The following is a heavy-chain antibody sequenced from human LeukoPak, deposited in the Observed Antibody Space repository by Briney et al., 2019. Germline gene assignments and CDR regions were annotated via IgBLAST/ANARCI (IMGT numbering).Heavy chain of an antibody. CDR3: ARVGGMGAAGTHFDY. CDR1: GYTFTSYG. D-gene: IGHD6-13*01. Sequence: ASVKVSCKASGYTFTSYGISWVRQAPGQGLEWMGWISAYNGNTNYAQKLQGRVTMTTDTSTSTARMELRSLRSDDTAVYYCARVGGMGAAGTHFDYWGQGTLVTVSS. J-gene: IGHJ4*02. V-gene: IGHV1-18*01. CDR2: ISAYNGNT.